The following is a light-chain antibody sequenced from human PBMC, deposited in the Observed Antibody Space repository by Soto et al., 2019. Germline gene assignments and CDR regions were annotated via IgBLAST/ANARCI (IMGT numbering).Light chain of an antibody. CDR3: SSYTSRSYV. J-gene: IGLJ1*01. CDR2: EVS. V-gene: IGLV2-14*01. Sequence: QSALTQPASVSGSPGQSITISCTGTSSDVGDYNYVSWYQLHPGKAPKVMIYEVSNRPSGISNRFSGSKSGNTASLTISGLQAEDEADYYCSSYTSRSYVFGTGTKVTAL. CDR1: SSDVGDYNY.